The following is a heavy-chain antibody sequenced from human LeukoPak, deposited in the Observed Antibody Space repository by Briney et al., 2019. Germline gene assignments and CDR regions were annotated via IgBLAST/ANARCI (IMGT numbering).Heavy chain of an antibody. CDR2: TSGSDGTT. CDR3: ARGKTGDS. CDR1: GFTFSSYA. Sequence: GGSLRLSCAASGFTFSSYAMSWVRQAPGKGLEWVSATSGSDGTTYYADSVKGRFTISRDNSKNTLYLQMDSLRAEDTAVYYCARGKTGDSWGQGTLVTVSS. J-gene: IGHJ4*02. D-gene: IGHD7-27*01. V-gene: IGHV3-23*01.